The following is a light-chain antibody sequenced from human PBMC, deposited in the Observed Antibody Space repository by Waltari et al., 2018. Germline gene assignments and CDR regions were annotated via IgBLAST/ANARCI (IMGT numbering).Light chain of an antibody. Sequence: IVLTQSPGTLSLSPGARATLSCRASQSVNNNYLAWYQQKPGQSPRLLIYGASDRATGIPDRFSGSGSGTDFTLTISGLEPEDFAVYYCQQYGSSVLTFGGGTKVEI. J-gene: IGKJ4*01. CDR1: QSVNNNY. CDR3: QQYGSSVLT. V-gene: IGKV3-20*01. CDR2: GAS.